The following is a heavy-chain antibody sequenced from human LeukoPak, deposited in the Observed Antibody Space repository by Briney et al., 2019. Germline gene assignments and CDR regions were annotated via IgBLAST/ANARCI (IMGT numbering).Heavy chain of an antibody. CDR3: ARSLVIAAPYYYYGMDV. D-gene: IGHD6-6*01. V-gene: IGHV4-34*01. CDR2: INHSGST. CDR1: GGSFSGYY. Sequence: SETLSLTCAVYGGSFSGYYWSWIRQPPGKGLEWIGEINHSGSTHYNPSLKSRVTISVDTSKNQFSLKLSSVTAADTAVYYCARSLVIAAPYYYYGMDVWGQGTTVTVSS. J-gene: IGHJ6*02.